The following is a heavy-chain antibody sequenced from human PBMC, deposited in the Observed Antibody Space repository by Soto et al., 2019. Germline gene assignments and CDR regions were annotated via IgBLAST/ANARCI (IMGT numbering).Heavy chain of an antibody. V-gene: IGHV3-30*18. CDR1: GFTFRTYG. CDR2: ISYDGSNK. J-gene: IGHJ4*02. D-gene: IGHD5-18*01. Sequence: QVQLVESGGGVVQPGRSLRLSCAASGFTFRTYGMHWVRQAPGKGLEWVAVISYDGSNKYYADSVKGRFTISRDNSKNTVYLQMSSLRAEDTAVYYCAKGFSYSVIDYWGQGTLVTVSS. CDR3: AKGFSYSVIDY.